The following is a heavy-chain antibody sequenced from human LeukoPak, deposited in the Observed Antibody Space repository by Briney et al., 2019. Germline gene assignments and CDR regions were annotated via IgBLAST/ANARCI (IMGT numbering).Heavy chain of an antibody. J-gene: IGHJ4*02. CDR3: ARHGGGYNLWYFDY. CDR1: GSSISSQY. V-gene: IGHV4-59*08. Sequence: SETLSLICTVSGSSISSQYWSWIRQPPGKGLEWNGYIYYSGSTNYNPSLKSRVNISVDTSKNQFSLKLSSVTAADTAVYYCARHGGGYNLWYFDYWGQGTLVTVSS. CDR2: IYYSGST. D-gene: IGHD5-24*01.